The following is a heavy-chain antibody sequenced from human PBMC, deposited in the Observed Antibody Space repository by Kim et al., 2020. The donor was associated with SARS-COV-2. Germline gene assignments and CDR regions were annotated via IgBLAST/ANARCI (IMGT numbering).Heavy chain of an antibody. D-gene: IGHD2-2*01. CDR3: TTDPYCSLTNCKEPNYYYGLAV. Sequence: GGSLRLSCAASGFTFSNAWMTWVRQSPGKGLEWVGRIKRNLDGATGDYAASVKGRVTISRDDSINTLYLRMNSLKTEDTAVYFCTTDPYCSLTNCKEPNYYYGLAVWGQGTTVTVTS. V-gene: IGHV3-15*01. CDR1: GFTFSNAW. J-gene: IGHJ6*02. CDR2: IKRNLDGATG.